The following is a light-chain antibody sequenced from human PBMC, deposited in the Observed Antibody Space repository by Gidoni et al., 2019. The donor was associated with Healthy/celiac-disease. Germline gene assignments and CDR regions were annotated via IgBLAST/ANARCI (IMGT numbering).Light chain of an antibody. Sequence: IVMTQSPLSLPVTPGEPASISCRSSQSLLLSNAYNYLDWYLQKPGQSPQLLIYLGSNRAAGVPERFSGSGSGTDFTLKISRVEAEDVGVYYCMQALQTPWTFGQGTKVEIK. CDR1: QSLLLSNAYNY. CDR3: MQALQTPWT. V-gene: IGKV2-28*01. J-gene: IGKJ1*01. CDR2: LGS.